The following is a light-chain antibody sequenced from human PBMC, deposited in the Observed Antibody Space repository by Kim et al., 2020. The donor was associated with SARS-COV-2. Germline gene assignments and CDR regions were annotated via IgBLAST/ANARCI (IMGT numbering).Light chain of an antibody. Sequence: ELTQPPSASGTPGQRVTISCSGSSSNIGSNTVNWYQQLPGTAPKLLIYSNNQRPSGVPDRFSGSKSGTSASLAISGVQSEDEAAYYCAAWDDSLNGVVFGGGTQLTVL. V-gene: IGLV1-44*01. CDR3: AAWDDSLNGVV. CDR2: SNN. CDR1: SSNIGSNT. J-gene: IGLJ2*01.